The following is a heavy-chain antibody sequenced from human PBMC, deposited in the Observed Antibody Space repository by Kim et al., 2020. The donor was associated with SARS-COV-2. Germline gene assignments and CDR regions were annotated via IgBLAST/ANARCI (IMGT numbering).Heavy chain of an antibody. CDR1: GGSISSSSYY. J-gene: IGHJ5*02. CDR2: IYYSGST. D-gene: IGHD2-2*01. Sequence: SETLSLTCTVSGGSISSSSYYWGWIRQPPGKGLEWIGSIYYSGSTYYNPSLKSRVTISVDTSKNQFSLKLSSVTAADTAVYYCARDIMGALRGIVVVPAATLDPWGQGTLVTVSS. V-gene: IGHV4-39*02. CDR3: ARDIMGALRGIVVVPAATLDP.